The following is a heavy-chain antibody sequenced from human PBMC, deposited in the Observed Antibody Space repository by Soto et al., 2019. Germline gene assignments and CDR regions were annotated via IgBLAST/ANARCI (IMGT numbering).Heavy chain of an antibody. CDR2: IYYSGST. V-gene: IGHV4-39*01. CDR3: ARPTVASVLPAPGAFDI. D-gene: IGHD2-2*01. J-gene: IGHJ3*02. Sequence: QLQMQESGPGLVKPSETLSLTCAVSGDSISSSPFYWGWIRQPPGKGLEWIGSIYYSGSTYQNPSLKSRVTMSADSSKNQFSLKLSSVTAADTAVYYCARPTVASVLPAPGAFDIWGQGTMVAVSS. CDR1: GDSISSSPFY.